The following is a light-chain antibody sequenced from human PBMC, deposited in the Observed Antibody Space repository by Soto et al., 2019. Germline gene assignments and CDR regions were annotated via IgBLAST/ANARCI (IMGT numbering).Light chain of an antibody. CDR2: EVS. J-gene: IGLJ2*01. Sequence: QSALTQPPSASGSPGQSVTISCTGTSSDVGGYNYVSWYQQHPGKAPKLMIYEVSKRPSGVPDRFSGSKSGNTASLTVSGLQAEDEADYYCSSYEGSNNLVFGGGTKLTV. CDR3: SSYEGSNNLV. CDR1: SSDVGGYNY. V-gene: IGLV2-8*01.